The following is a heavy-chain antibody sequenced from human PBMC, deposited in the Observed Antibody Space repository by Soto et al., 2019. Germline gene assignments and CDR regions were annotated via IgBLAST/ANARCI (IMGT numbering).Heavy chain of an antibody. J-gene: IGHJ4*02. CDR3: AKESPIGSYAH. D-gene: IGHD3-16*01. V-gene: IGHV3-21*01. Sequence: GSLRLSCAASGFTSGFTFSSYSMSWVRQAPGKGLEWVSSISSSSSYIYYADSVKGRFTISRDNTNNSLYLQMNSLRVADTAVYYCAKESPIGSYAHWGQGTRVTVS. CDR1: GFTFSSYS. CDR2: ISSSSSYI.